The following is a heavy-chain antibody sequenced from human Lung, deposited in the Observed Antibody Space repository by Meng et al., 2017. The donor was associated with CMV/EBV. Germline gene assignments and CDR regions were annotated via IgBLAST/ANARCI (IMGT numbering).Heavy chain of an antibody. V-gene: IGHV3-48*04. CDR2: SRRDSSAV. D-gene: IGHD2-2*02. J-gene: IGHJ5*02. CDR1: GFSFSDYS. CDR3: VRDVGQQGDTSWYKWYDP. Sequence: GASLKISCAASGFSFSDYSMNWVRQAPGRGQEWVSYSRRDSSAVYYADSVKGRFTISRDNAKNSLYLQMNSLRAEDTAVYYCVRDVGQQGDTSWYKWYDPWXQGNXVTVDS.